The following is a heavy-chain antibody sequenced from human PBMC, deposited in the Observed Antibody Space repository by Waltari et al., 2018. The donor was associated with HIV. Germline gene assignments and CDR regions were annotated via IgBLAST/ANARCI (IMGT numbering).Heavy chain of an antibody. J-gene: IGHJ4*02. CDR1: GYNCVNFW. CDR2: IYPNDYDT. Sequence: EVQLVQSGAEVKKPGESLKISCKASGYNCVNFWLGWVRQMPGKGLEWMGLIYPNDYDTRYSPSFEGQVTISADRSVNTVYLQWSSLRASDTAMYYCALFPNEDSVWGQGTLVTVSS. V-gene: IGHV5-51*01. CDR3: ALFPNEDSV. D-gene: IGHD2-15*01.